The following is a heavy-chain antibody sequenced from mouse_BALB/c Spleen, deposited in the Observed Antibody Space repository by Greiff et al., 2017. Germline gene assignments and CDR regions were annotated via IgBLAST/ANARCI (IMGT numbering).Heavy chain of an antibody. D-gene: IGHD1-1*01. Sequence: QVTLKVSGPGILQPSQTLSLTCSFSGFSLSTSGMGVSWIRQPSGKGLEWLAHIYWDDDKRYNPSLKSRLTISKDTSRNQVFLKITSVDTADTATYYCARQITTVVATDAMDYWGQGTSVTVSS. CDR2: IYWDDDK. CDR3: ARQITTVVATDAMDY. J-gene: IGHJ4*01. V-gene: IGHV8-12*01. CDR1: GFSLSTSGMG.